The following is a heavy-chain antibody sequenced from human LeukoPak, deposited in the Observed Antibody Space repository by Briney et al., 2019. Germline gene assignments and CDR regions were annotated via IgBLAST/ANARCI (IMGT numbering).Heavy chain of an antibody. V-gene: IGHV1-2*02. Sequence: ASVKVSCKASGYTFTGYYMHWVRQAPGQGLEWMGWINPNSGGTNYAQKFQGRVTMTRDTSISTAYMELSRLRSDDTAVYYCARDAEYFDWLTDFDYWGQGTLVTVSS. J-gene: IGHJ4*02. CDR3: ARDAEYFDWLTDFDY. CDR2: INPNSGGT. D-gene: IGHD3-9*01. CDR1: GYTFTGYY.